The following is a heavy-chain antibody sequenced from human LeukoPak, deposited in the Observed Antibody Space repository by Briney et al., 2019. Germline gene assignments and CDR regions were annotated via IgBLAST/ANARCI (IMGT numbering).Heavy chain of an antibody. CDR2: MNSNNGST. D-gene: IGHD3-22*01. CDR3: ARGHEYYYDSSGYYLKYAFDI. Sequence: ASVTVSFKSSGYTFTIYDINWVRQATGQGLEWMAWMNSNNGSTGYAPKFQGRVTMARNTSISTAYIELSSLRSEDTAVYYCARGHEYYYDSSGYYLKYAFDIWGQGTKVTVSS. CDR1: GYTFTIYD. J-gene: IGHJ3*02. V-gene: IGHV1-8*02.